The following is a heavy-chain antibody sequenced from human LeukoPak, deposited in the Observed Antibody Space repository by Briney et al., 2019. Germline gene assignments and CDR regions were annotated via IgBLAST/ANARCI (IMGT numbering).Heavy chain of an antibody. CDR3: ARGRRVGATEYNWFDP. Sequence: GASVKVSCKASGYTFTSYDINWVRQAPGQGLEWMGWINPNSGGTNYAQKFQGWVTMTRDTSISTAYMELSRLRSDDTAVYYCARGRRVGATEYNWFDPWGQGTLVIVSS. CDR2: INPNSGGT. CDR1: GYTFTSYD. V-gene: IGHV1-2*04. D-gene: IGHD1-26*01. J-gene: IGHJ5*02.